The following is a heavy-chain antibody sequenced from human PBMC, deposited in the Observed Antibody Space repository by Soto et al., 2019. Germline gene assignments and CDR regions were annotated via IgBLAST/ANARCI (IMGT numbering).Heavy chain of an antibody. CDR3: ATIFRYGDPEY. D-gene: IGHD2-21*02. CDR1: EFTSSSCA. CDR2: ISVSGDSR. Sequence: CGASEFTSSSCAMSRVSQAPVKGLEWVSGISVSGDSRYDADSVKGRFTISRDNSKSTLYLQMNSLRAEDTAVYYCATIFRYGDPEYWGQGVLVTVSS. V-gene: IGHV3-23*01. J-gene: IGHJ4*02.